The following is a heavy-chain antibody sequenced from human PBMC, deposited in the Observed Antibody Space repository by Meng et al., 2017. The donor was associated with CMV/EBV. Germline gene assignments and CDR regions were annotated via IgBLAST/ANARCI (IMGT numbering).Heavy chain of an antibody. CDR1: GFTVSNKY. V-gene: IGHV3-53*01. CDR2: IHSDVIT. Sequence: GESLKISCAASGFTVSNKYMSWVRQAPGKGLEWVSLIHSDVITYYEDSVKGRFTISRDNSRNTLYLQMNSLRDEDTAVYYCASSPPYYYYYYYAMDVWGQGTTVTVSS. CDR3: ASSPPYYYYYYYAMDV. D-gene: IGHD3-22*01. J-gene: IGHJ6*02.